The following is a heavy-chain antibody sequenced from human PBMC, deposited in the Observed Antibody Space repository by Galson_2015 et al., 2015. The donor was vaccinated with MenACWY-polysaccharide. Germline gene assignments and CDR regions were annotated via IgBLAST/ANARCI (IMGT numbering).Heavy chain of an antibody. Sequence: ETLSLTCTVSGASISNNYWTWVRHPAGKGLEWIGRVYADGETNYNSSLKSRVIMSTDTSKNQFSLKLSSVTAADTAVYYCARGRRGEGTDYWGQGTLVTVSS. CDR3: ARGRRGEGTDY. CDR2: VYADGET. D-gene: IGHD3-10*01. V-gene: IGHV4-4*07. J-gene: IGHJ4*02. CDR1: GASISNNY.